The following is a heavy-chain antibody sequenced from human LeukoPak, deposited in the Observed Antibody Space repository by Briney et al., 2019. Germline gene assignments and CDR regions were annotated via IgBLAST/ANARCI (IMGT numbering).Heavy chain of an antibody. D-gene: IGHD6-19*01. CDR2: IIPIFGTA. CDR1: GGTFSSYA. Sequence: SVKVSCKASGGTFSSYAIRWVRQAPGQGLEWMGGIIPIFGTANYAQKSQGRVTITADESTNTAYMELSSLRSEDTAVYYCARELWGIAVPYWGQGTLVTVSS. J-gene: IGHJ4*02. V-gene: IGHV1-69*13. CDR3: ARELWGIAVPY.